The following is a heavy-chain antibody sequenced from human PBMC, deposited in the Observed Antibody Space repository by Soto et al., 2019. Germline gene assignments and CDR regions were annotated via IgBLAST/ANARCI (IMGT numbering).Heavy chain of an antibody. Sequence: PSETLSLTCTVSGGSISTSLHFWGWIRQPPGKGLEWIGSIYYTGSTYFNPSLKSRITISVDTSKDQFSLEVNSVTAADTAVYYCAKSGSEYPGTLDIWSRGTMVTVSS. CDR1: GGSISTSLHF. V-gene: IGHV4-39*01. J-gene: IGHJ3*02. CDR3: AKSGSEYPGTLDI. CDR2: IYYTGST. D-gene: IGHD1-1*01.